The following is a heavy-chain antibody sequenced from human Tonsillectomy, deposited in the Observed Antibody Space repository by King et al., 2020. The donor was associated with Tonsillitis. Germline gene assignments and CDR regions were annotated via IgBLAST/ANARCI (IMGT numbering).Heavy chain of an antibody. Sequence: VQLVESGGGVVQPGRSLRLSCAASGFTFSSYAMHWVRQAPGKGLEWVAVISYDGSNKYYADSVKGRFTISRDNSKNTLYLQMNSLRAEDTAVYYCARVGEAVAGSGNYYYYGMDVWGQGTTVTVSS. D-gene: IGHD6-19*01. CDR3: ARVGEAVAGSGNYYYYGMDV. CDR1: GFTFSSYA. V-gene: IGHV3-30-3*01. J-gene: IGHJ6*02. CDR2: ISYDGSNK.